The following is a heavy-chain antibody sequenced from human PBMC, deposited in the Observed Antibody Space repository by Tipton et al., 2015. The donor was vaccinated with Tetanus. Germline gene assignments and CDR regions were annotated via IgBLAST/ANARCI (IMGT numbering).Heavy chain of an antibody. CDR2: ISGSRLTP. Sequence: SLRLSCGASGFTFKSYTMNWLRQAPGNGLEWVAAISGSRLTPYYADSVKGRFTISRDNSKNTLSLQLNSLRADDTAIYYCAKEALGVLNLWGKGTTVIVSS. J-gene: IGHJ6*04. CDR1: GFTFKSYT. V-gene: IGHV3-23*01. D-gene: IGHD1-14*01. CDR3: AKEALGVLNL.